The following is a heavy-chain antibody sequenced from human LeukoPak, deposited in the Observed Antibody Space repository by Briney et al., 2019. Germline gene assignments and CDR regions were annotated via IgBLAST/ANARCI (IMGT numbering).Heavy chain of an antibody. V-gene: IGHV4-39*01. J-gene: IGHJ4*02. D-gene: IGHD3-22*01. CDR1: GGSISSSVYY. CDR2: T. Sequence: PSETLSLTCTVSGGSISSSVYYWSWIRQPPGKGLEWIGSTYSNPSLNTRVTISVDTSGNQFSLKMSSVTAADTAVYFCARFRQTYEYDVSGSRVLDYWGQGIRVTVSP. CDR3: ARFRQTYEYDVSGSRVLDY.